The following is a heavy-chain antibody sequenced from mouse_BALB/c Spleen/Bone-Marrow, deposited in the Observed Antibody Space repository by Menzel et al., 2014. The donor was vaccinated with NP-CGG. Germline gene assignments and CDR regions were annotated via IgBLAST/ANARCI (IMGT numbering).Heavy chain of an antibody. Sequence: VQLKESGGGLVQPGGSRKLSCAASGFTFSSFGMHWVRQAPEKGLEWVAYISSGSSTIYYADTVKGRFTISRDNPKNTLFLQMTSLRSEDTAMYYCARGSYYVMDYWGQGTSVTVSS. J-gene: IGHJ4*01. CDR3: ARGSYYVMDY. CDR1: GFTFSSFG. CDR2: ISSGSSTI. V-gene: IGHV5-17*02.